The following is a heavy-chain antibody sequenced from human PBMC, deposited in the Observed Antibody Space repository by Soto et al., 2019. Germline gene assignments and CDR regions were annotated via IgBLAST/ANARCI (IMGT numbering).Heavy chain of an antibody. CDR1: GYSFTSYW. CDR3: ARIPSTGPYYFDY. Sequence: ESLKISFKGSGYSFTSYWIGWVRQMPGKGLEWMGIIYPGDSDTRYSPSFQGQVTISADKSTSTAYLQWSSLKASDTAMYYCARIPSTGPYYFDYWGQGTLVTVSS. CDR2: IYPGDSDT. J-gene: IGHJ4*01. V-gene: IGHV5-51*01. D-gene: IGHD1-1*01.